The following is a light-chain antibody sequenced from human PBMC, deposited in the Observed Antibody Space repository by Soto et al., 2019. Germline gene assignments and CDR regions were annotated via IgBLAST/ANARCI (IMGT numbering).Light chain of an antibody. CDR3: CSYAGHTTLI. Sequence: QSALTQPASLSGSPGQSITISCTGTTNDVGAYDLVSWYQHHPGKVPKLILYENTQRPSGVSNRFSGSYSGTTASLTISGLQTEDEADYYCCSYAGHTTLIFGGGTQLTVL. J-gene: IGLJ2*01. CDR1: TNDVGAYDL. V-gene: IGLV2-23*01. CDR2: ENT.